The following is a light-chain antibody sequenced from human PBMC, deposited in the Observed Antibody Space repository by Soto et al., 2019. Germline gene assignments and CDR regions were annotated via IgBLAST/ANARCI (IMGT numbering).Light chain of an antibody. Sequence: EIVLTQSPATLSLSPGERATLSCRASQTVSSNYLAWYQQKPGQAPRLLIYGASSRATGIPDRFSGSGSGTDFTLTISRLAPEDFAVYYCEQYGSSPPWAFGQGTKVEIK. CDR2: GAS. CDR1: QTVSSNY. J-gene: IGKJ1*01. V-gene: IGKV3-20*01. CDR3: EQYGSSPPWA.